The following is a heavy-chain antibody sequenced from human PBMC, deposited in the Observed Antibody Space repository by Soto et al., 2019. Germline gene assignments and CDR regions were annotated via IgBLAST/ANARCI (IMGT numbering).Heavy chain of an antibody. J-gene: IGHJ4*02. Sequence: ASETLSLTCTVSGGSISSGGYYWSWIRQHPGKGLEWIGYIYYSGSTYYNPSLKSRVTISVDTSKNQFSLKLSSVTAADTAVYYCAGVPKYYYDSSGYYFDYWGQGTLVTVSS. CDR2: IYYSGST. CDR3: AGVPKYYYDSSGYYFDY. CDR1: GGSISSGGYY. V-gene: IGHV4-31*03. D-gene: IGHD3-22*01.